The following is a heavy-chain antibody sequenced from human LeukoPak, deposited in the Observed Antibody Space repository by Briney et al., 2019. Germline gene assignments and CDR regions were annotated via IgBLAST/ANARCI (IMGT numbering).Heavy chain of an antibody. Sequence: ASVKVSCKASGYTFTSYYMHWVRQAPGQGLEWMGIINPSGGSTSYAQKFQGRVTMARDTSTSTVYMELSSLRSEDTAVYYCARDNSYDYVWGSYRYPDYWGQGTLVTVSS. V-gene: IGHV1-46*01. CDR2: INPSGGST. CDR3: ARDNSYDYVWGSYRYPDY. D-gene: IGHD3-16*02. J-gene: IGHJ4*02. CDR1: GYTFTSYY.